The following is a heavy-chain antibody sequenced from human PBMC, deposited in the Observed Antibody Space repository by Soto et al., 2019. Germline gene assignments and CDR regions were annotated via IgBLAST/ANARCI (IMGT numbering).Heavy chain of an antibody. CDR2: IYWDDDK. CDR1: GFSLSTSGVG. J-gene: IGHJ4*02. CDR3: AHRQRTVYFDY. V-gene: IGHV2-5*02. Sequence: QITLKESGPTLVKPTQTLTLTCTFSGFSLSTSGVGVGWIRQPPGKALEWLAPIYWDDDKRYSPSLKSRLTITEDTSKNQVVLTMTNMDPVDTATYYCAHRQRTVYFDYWGQGTLVTVSS. D-gene: IGHD4-17*01.